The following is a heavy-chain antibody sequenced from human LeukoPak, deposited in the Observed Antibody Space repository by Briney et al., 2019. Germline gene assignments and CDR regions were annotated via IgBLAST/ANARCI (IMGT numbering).Heavy chain of an antibody. Sequence: GGSLRLSCAASEFTFSSYSMNWVRQAPGRGLEWVSYISSSGSTIYYADPVKGRFTISRDNAKNSLYLQMNSLRAEDTAVYYCASPYCRGGSCRLYFDYWGQGTLVTVSS. D-gene: IGHD2-15*01. J-gene: IGHJ4*02. V-gene: IGHV3-48*04. CDR3: ASPYCRGGSCRLYFDY. CDR2: ISSSGSTI. CDR1: EFTFSSYS.